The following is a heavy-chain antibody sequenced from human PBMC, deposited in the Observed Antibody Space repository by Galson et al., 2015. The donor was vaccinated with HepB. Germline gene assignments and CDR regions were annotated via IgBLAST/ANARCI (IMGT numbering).Heavy chain of an antibody. V-gene: IGHV3-11*05. Sequence: SLRLSCAASGFTFSDYYMNWIRQAPGKGLEWVSYISVSSGFTTYADSVMGRFTISRDNAKNSLYLQMNSLRADDTAVYYCARESRPYGIGDLDVWGLGTTVTVSS. CDR2: ISVSSGFT. CDR3: ARESRPYGIGDLDV. D-gene: IGHD3-10*01. J-gene: IGHJ6*02. CDR1: GFTFSDYY.